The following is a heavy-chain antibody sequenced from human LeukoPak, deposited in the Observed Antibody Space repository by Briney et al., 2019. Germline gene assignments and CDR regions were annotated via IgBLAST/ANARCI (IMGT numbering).Heavy chain of an antibody. CDR1: GYTFTGYY. D-gene: IGHD6-13*01. CDR2: INPNSGGT. J-gene: IGHJ4*02. V-gene: IGHV1-2*04. Sequence: GASVKLSCKASGYTFTGYYMNGVRQAPGPGLEWMGWINPNSGGTNYAPTFKRWVTMTRETSISTAYMELSRLISDDTAVYYCARGPQQLVCDYWGQGTLVTVSS. CDR3: ARGPQQLVCDY.